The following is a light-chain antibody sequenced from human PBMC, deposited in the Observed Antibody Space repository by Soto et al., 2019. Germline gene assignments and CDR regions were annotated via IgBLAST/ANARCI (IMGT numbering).Light chain of an antibody. CDR1: QTISSW. CDR3: QQSYSTTRT. Sequence: DIQMTQSPSILSASVGDRVTITCRPSQTISSWLAWYQQKPGQAPKIXIYAASSLQSGVPSRFSGSGSGTDFTLTISSLQPEDFATYYCQQSYSTTRTFGQGTKVDIK. J-gene: IGKJ1*01. V-gene: IGKV1-39*01. CDR2: AAS.